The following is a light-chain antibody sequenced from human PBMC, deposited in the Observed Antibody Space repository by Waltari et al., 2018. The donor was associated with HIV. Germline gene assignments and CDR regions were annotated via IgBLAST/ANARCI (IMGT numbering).Light chain of an antibody. CDR3: QSYDSSLSAVL. CDR2: GYN. J-gene: IGLJ2*01. CDR1: SSNIGADYA. Sequence: QSVLTQPPSVSGAPGQRVTISCTGSSSNIGADYAVHWYQQLPETAPKLLIDGYNKRPSWVPDRFSGSKSGTSASLAITGLQAEDEADYYCQSYDSSLSAVLFGGGTKLTVL. V-gene: IGLV1-40*01.